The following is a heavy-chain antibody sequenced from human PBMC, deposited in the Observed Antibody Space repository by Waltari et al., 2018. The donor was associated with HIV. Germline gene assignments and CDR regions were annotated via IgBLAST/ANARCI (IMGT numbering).Heavy chain of an antibody. D-gene: IGHD1-26*01. CDR1: GFTFDDYG. CDR2: ILFDGTNK. J-gene: IGHJ4*02. Sequence: QVQMVSAVGGMLETAGSLRLFCAATGFTFDDYGMHWVRPPPGKGLEWVEFILFDGTNKWYSDSVRVRFTISRENSKSTMYVQMNSLRPDDTSVYYCAKDNGGPGRDWGQGTLVTVSS. V-gene: IGHV3-30*02. CDR3: AKDNGGPGRD.